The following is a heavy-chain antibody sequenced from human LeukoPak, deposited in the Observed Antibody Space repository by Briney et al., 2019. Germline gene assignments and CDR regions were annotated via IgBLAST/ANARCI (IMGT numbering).Heavy chain of an antibody. V-gene: IGHV3-23*01. J-gene: IGHJ4*02. Sequence: GGSLRLSCAASGFTFSSYAMSWLRQAPGKGLEWVSAISGSGGSTYYADSVKGRFTISRDNSKNTLYLQMNSLRAEDTAVYYCARSRSLIAVAGTGFDYWGQGTLVTVSS. CDR1: GFTFSSYA. CDR3: ARSRSLIAVAGTGFDY. D-gene: IGHD6-19*01. CDR2: ISGSGGST.